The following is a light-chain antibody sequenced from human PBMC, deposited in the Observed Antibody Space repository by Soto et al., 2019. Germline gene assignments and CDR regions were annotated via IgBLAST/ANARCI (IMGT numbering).Light chain of an antibody. J-gene: IGKJ2*01. CDR3: QQSYSTLPYT. CDR2: GAS. Sequence: EIVMTQSPATLSVSPVEIATLSCRASQSVSSSYLAWYQQKPGQAPSLLIYGASSRATGIPSRFSGSGSGTDFTLTIRSLQPEDFATYYCQQSYSTLPYTFGQGT. V-gene: IGKV3-20*02. CDR1: QSVSSSY.